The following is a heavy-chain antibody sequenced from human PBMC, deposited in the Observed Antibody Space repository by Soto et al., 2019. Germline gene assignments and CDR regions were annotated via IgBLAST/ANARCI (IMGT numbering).Heavy chain of an antibody. V-gene: IGHV4-61*01. D-gene: IGHD2-2*01. CDR2: IYYSGST. J-gene: IGHJ5*02. CDR3: ARGERSGGGVVPAAIGWFDP. Sequence: ASETLSLTCTVSGGSVSSGSYYWSWIRQPPGKGLEWIGYIYYSGSTNYNPSLKSRVTISVDTSKNQFSLKLSSVTAADTAVYYCARGERSGGGVVPAAIGWFDPWGQGTLVTVSS. CDR1: GGSVSSGSYY.